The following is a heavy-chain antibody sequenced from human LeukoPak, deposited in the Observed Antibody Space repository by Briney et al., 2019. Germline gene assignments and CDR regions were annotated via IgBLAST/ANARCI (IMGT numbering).Heavy chain of an antibody. J-gene: IGHJ4*02. D-gene: IGHD4-17*01. CDR2: IKSKTDGGTT. CDR3: TTDFTDYGDYGEVWH. CDR1: GFTFSNAW. V-gene: IGHV3-15*01. Sequence: MAGGSLRLSCAASGFTFSNAWMSWVRQAPGKGLEWVGRIKSKTDGGTTDYAAPVKGRFTISRDDSKNTLYLQMNSLKTEDTAVYYCTTDFTDYGDYGEVWHWGQGTLVTVSS.